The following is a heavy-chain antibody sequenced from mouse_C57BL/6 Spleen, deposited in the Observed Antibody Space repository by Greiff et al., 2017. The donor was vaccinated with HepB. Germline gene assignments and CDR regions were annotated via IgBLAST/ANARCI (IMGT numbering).Heavy chain of an antibody. D-gene: IGHD3-2*02. J-gene: IGHJ2*01. CDR3: ARGGGQLRPYYFDY. CDR1: GFTFSSYG. Sequence: DVMLVESGGDLVKPGGSLKLSCAASGFTFSSYGMSWVRQTPDKRLEWVATISSGGSYTYYPDSVKGRFTISRDNAKNTLYLQMSSLKSEDTAMYYCARGGGQLRPYYFDYWGQGTTLTVSS. CDR2: ISSGGSYT. V-gene: IGHV5-6*02.